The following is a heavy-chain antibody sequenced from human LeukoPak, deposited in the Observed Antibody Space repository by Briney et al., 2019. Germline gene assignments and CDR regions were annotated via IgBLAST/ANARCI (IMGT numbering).Heavy chain of an antibody. Sequence: SETLSLTCNVSGDSLTSHFWSWIRQTPGKGLEWIGYVFHSGTTNYSPSLKSRVNISLDTSKKQFYLRLASVTAADTAVYYCARRMATVTDAFDIWGRGTMVSVSS. CDR3: ARRMATVTDAFDI. V-gene: IGHV4-59*08. J-gene: IGHJ3*02. D-gene: IGHD5-24*01. CDR1: GDSLTSHF. CDR2: VFHSGTT.